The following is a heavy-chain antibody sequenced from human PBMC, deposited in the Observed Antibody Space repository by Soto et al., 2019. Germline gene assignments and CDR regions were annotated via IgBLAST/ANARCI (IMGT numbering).Heavy chain of an antibody. Sequence: GGSLRLSCAASGFTFSGSAMHWVRQASGKGLEWVGRIRSKANSYATAYAASVKGRFTISRDDSKNTAYLQVNSLKTEDTAVYYCTTQGDTAMINWGQGTLVTVSS. J-gene: IGHJ4*02. D-gene: IGHD5-18*01. CDR3: TTQGDTAMIN. CDR1: GFTFSGSA. V-gene: IGHV3-73*01. CDR2: IRSKANSYAT.